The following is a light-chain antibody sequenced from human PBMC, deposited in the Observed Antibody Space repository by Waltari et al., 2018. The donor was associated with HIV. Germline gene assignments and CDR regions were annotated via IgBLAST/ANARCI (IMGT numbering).Light chain of an antibody. CDR1: SGHSSYA. CDR3: QTWGTGIWV. J-gene: IGLJ3*02. Sequence: QLVLTQSPSASASLGASVKLTCTLSSGHSSYAIAWHQQQPEKGPRDLMKLNSDGSHSKGDGIPDRFSGSSSGAERYLTISSLLSEDEADYYCQTWGTGIWVFGGGTKLTVL. V-gene: IGLV4-69*01. CDR2: LNSDGSH.